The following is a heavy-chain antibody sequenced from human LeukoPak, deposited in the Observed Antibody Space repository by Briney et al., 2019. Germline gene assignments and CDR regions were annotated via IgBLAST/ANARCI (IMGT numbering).Heavy chain of an antibody. D-gene: IGHD6-19*01. V-gene: IGHV1-18*04. CDR2: ISAYNGNT. Sequence: ASVKVSCKASGYTFTGYYMHWVRQAPGQGLEWMGWISAYNGNTNYAQKLQGRVTMTTDTSTSTAYMELRSLRSDDTAVYYCARELGYSSGWSAGRDAFDIWGQGTMVTVSS. J-gene: IGHJ3*02. CDR3: ARELGYSSGWSAGRDAFDI. CDR1: GYTFTGYY.